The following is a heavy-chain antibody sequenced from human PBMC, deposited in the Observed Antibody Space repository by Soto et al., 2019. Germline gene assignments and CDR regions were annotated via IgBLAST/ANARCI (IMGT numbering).Heavy chain of an antibody. CDR2: ISYDGRSNK. V-gene: IGHV3-30*04. J-gene: IGHJ4*02. D-gene: IGHD6-13*01. Sequence: QVQLVESGGGVVQPGRSLGLSCAASGFSFSRYAMHWVRQAPGRGLEWVAVISYDGRSNKFYADSMEGRFTISRDNSKNTLYLQMNSLRHEDTAVYYCARAPHGSSSWYLFDFWGQGTLVTVSS. CDR1: GFSFSRYA. CDR3: ARAPHGSSSWYLFDF.